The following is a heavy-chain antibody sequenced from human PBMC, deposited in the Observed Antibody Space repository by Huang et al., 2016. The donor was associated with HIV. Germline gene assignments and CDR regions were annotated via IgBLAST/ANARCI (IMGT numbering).Heavy chain of an antibody. V-gene: IGHV2-5*01. CDR2: IYWNDDK. CDR1: GFSLSTYGVG. CDR3: AHSKVGTSSFDY. D-gene: IGHD1-26*01. Sequence: QITLKESGPTLVKPTQTLTLTCTFSGFSLSTYGVGVGWIRQPPGKALEWLALIYWNDDKRYSPSLRRRLTISKDTSKTQVVLTMTNLDPVDTVTYYCAHSKVGTSSFDYWGQGILVSVSS. J-gene: IGHJ4*02.